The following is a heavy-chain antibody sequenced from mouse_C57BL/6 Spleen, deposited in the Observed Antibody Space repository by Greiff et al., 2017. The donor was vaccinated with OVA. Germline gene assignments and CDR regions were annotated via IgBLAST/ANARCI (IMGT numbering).Heavy chain of an antibody. V-gene: IGHV1-81*01. Sequence: VQLKESGAELARPGASVKLSCKASGYTFTSYGISWVKQRTGQGLEWIGEIYPRSGNTYYNEKFKGKATLTADKSSSTAYMELRSLTSEDSAVYFCAREGLYGSSPYYFDYWGQGTTLTVSS. D-gene: IGHD1-1*01. CDR3: AREGLYGSSPYYFDY. CDR1: GYTFTSYG. CDR2: IYPRSGNT. J-gene: IGHJ2*01.